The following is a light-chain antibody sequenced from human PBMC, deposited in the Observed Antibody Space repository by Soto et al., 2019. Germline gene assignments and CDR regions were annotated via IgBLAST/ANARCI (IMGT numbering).Light chain of an antibody. Sequence: SVLTQPPPVSGAPGQRVTISCTGSSSNIGAGYDVHWYQQLPGTAPKLLIYGNSNRPSGVPDRFSGSKSGTSASLAITGLQAEDEADYYCQSYDSSLSAVVFGGGTKLTVL. CDR2: GNS. CDR1: SSNIGAGYD. J-gene: IGLJ2*01. V-gene: IGLV1-40*01. CDR3: QSYDSSLSAVV.